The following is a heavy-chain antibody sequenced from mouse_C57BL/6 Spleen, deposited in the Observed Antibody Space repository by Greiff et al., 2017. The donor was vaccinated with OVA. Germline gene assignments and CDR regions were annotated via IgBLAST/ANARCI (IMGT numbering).Heavy chain of an antibody. D-gene: IGHD2-14*01. J-gene: IGHJ2*01. V-gene: IGHV1-26*01. CDR3: ARSDRPLDY. CDR1: GYTFTDYY. Sequence: EVQLQQSGPELVKPGASVKISCKASGYTFTDYYMNWVKQSHGKSLEWIGDINPNNGGTSYNQKFKGKATLTVDKSSSTAYMELRSLTSEDSAVYYCARSDRPLDYWGQGTTLTVSS. CDR2: INPNNGGT.